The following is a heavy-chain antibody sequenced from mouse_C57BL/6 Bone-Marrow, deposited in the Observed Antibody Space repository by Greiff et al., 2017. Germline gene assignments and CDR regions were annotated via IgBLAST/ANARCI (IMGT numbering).Heavy chain of an antibody. V-gene: IGHV5-17*01. Sequence: EVQVVESGGGLVKPGGSLKLSCAASGFTFSDYGMHWVRQAPEKGLEWVAYISSGSSTIYYADTVKGRFTISRDTAKNTLFLQMTSLKSADTAMYYCAKLAGNYSMDYWGQGTSVTVSS. J-gene: IGHJ4*01. CDR3: AKLAGNYSMDY. CDR2: ISSGSSTI. CDR1: GFTFSDYG.